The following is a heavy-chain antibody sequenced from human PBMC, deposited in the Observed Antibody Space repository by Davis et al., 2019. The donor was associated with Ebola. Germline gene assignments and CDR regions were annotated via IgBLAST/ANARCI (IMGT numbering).Heavy chain of an antibody. V-gene: IGHV3-7*01. J-gene: IGHJ4*02. D-gene: IGHD1-14*01. CDR2: IKQDGSEK. Sequence: GESLKISCAASGFTFSSYWMHWVRQAPGKGLEWVANIKQDGSEKYYVDSVKGRFTISRDNAKNSLYLQMNSLRAEDTAVYYCASVDRITGDYWGQGTLVTVSS. CDR1: GFTFSSYW. CDR3: ASVDRITGDY.